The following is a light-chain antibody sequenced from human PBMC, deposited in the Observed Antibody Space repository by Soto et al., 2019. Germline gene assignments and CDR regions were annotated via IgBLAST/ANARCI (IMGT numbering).Light chain of an antibody. Sequence: QSVLTQPASGSGSPGQSITISCTETSSDVGSYNLVSWYQQHPGKAPKLMIYEVSKRPSGVSNRFSGSKSGNTASLTISGLQSEDEDDYYCFSSACSSSFCVFRTGTKV. CDR2: EVS. CDR1: SSDVGSYNL. CDR3: FSSACSSSFCV. V-gene: IGLV2-23*02. J-gene: IGLJ1*01.